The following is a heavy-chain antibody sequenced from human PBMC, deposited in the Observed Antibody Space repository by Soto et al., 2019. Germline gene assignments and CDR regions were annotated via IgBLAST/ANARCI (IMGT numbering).Heavy chain of an antibody. Sequence: GGSLRLSCAASGFIFRSYWMSWVRQAPGKGLEWVANIKQDGSEKYYMDSVRGRFTISRDNAKNSLYLQMSSLRADDTAVYYCAREGGWLRWDKYYFDSWGQGSLVTVSS. CDR1: GFIFRSYW. D-gene: IGHD5-12*01. CDR3: AREGGWLRWDKYYFDS. CDR2: IKQDGSEK. J-gene: IGHJ4*02. V-gene: IGHV3-7*05.